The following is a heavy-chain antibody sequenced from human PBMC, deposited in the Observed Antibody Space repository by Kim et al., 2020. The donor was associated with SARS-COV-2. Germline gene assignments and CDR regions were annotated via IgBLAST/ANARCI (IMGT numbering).Heavy chain of an antibody. J-gene: IGHJ4*02. CDR1: GYTFTSYG. Sequence: ASVKVSCKASGYTFTSYGISWVRQAPGQGLEWMGWISAYNGNTNYAQKLQGRVTMTTDTSTSTAYMELRSLRSDDTAVYYCARDLSRIVGAILLDYWGQGTLVTVSS. D-gene: IGHD1-26*01. CDR3: ARDLSRIVGAILLDY. CDR2: ISAYNGNT. V-gene: IGHV1-18*01.